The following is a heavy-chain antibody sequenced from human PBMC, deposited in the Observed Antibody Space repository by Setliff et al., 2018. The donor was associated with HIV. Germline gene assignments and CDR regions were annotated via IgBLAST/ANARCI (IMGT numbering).Heavy chain of an antibody. CDR3: ARDRGSRGFDY. CDR1: GYTLRRHG. V-gene: IGHV1-18*01. CDR2: ISAYNGNT. Sequence: ASVKVSCKASGYTLRRHGISWVRQAPGQGLEWMGWISAYNGNTNYAQKFQGRVTLTTDTSTSTAYMELRSLRSDDTAVYYCARDRGSRGFDYWGQGTLVTVSS. D-gene: IGHD1-26*01. J-gene: IGHJ4*02.